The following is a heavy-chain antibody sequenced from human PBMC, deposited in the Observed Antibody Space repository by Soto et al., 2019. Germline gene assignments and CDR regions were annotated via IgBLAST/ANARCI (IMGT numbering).Heavy chain of an antibody. CDR2: IIPIFGTA. J-gene: IGHJ4*02. V-gene: IGHV1-69*13. Sequence: SVKVSCKASGGTFSSYAISWVRQAPGQGLEWMGGIIPIFGTANYAQKFQGRVTITADESTSTAYMELSSLRSEDTAVYYCATMGKYYYDSSGSLATVDYWGQGTLVTVSS. CDR3: ATMGKYYYDSSGSLATVDY. D-gene: IGHD3-22*01. CDR1: GGTFSSYA.